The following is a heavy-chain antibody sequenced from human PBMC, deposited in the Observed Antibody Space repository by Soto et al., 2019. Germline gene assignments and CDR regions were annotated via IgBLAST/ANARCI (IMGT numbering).Heavy chain of an antibody. CDR1: GFTFSDAW. CDR3: TTHLITVVRGVLSN. J-gene: IGHJ4*02. D-gene: IGHD3-10*01. CDR2: IKDKTEGGTT. V-gene: IGHV3-15*07. Sequence: GGSLRLSCAASGFTFSDAWMNWVRQAPGKGLEWVGRIKDKTEGGTTGYAAPVKGRFTISRDDSKTTVYLQMNSLKVEDTGVYYCTTHLITVVRGVLSNWGQGTLVTVSS.